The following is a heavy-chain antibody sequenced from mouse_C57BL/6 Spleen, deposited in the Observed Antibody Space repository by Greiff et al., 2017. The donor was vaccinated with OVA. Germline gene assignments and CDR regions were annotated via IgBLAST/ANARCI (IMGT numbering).Heavy chain of an antibody. Sequence: EVKLEESEGGLAQPGSSMKLSCTASGFTFSDYYMAWVRQVPEKGLEWVANINYDGSSTYYLDSLKSRFIISRDNAKNILYLQMSRLKSEATATYYCGRGDDYDVGFAYWGQGTLVTVSA. CDR1: GFTFSDYY. V-gene: IGHV5-16*01. J-gene: IGHJ3*01. CDR3: GRGDDYDVGFAY. D-gene: IGHD2-4*01. CDR2: INYDGSST.